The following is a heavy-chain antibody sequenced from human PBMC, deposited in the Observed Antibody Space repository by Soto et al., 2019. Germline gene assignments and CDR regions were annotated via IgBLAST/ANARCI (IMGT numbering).Heavy chain of an antibody. Sequence: GGSLRLSCAASGFTFSSYGMHWVRQAPGKGLEWVAVIWYDGSNKYYADSVKGRFTISRDNSKNTLYLQMNSLRAEDTAVYYCAREYYDFWSGPNQRHYYYGMDVWGQGTTVTVSS. D-gene: IGHD3-3*01. V-gene: IGHV3-33*01. CDR2: IWYDGSNK. CDR3: AREYYDFWSGPNQRHYYYGMDV. CDR1: GFTFSSYG. J-gene: IGHJ6*02.